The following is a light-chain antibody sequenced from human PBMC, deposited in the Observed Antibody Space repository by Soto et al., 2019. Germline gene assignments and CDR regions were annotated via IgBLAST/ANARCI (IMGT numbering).Light chain of an antibody. CDR1: QSVSSN. CDR2: DAY. CDR3: QQYNNWPET. Sequence: VMTQYPETLSVSPGGRPTLCCRASQSVSSNLAWYQQKPGQAPRLIIFDAYTRATGIPARFSGSGYGTEFTLTISSLQSEDFAVYYCQQYNNWPETFGQGTKVDIK. V-gene: IGKV3-15*01. J-gene: IGKJ1*01.